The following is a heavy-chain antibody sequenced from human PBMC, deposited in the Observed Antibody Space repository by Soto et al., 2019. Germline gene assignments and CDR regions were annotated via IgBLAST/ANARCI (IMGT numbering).Heavy chain of an antibody. CDR2: IKEDGSEK. J-gene: IGHJ4*02. Sequence: EVQLVESGGGLVQPGGSLRVSCAASGFTFSNYWMGWVRQAPGKGLEWVANIKEDGSEKYYGDYVKGRFTVSRDNANNSLYLQMNSLRADDTAVYYCSSGTSVTTSDYWGQGTLVTVSS. D-gene: IGHD4-4*01. V-gene: IGHV3-7*03. CDR3: SSGTSVTTSDY. CDR1: GFTFSNYW.